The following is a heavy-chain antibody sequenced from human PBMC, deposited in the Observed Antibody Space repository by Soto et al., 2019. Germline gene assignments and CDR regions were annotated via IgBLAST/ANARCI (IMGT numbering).Heavy chain of an antibody. V-gene: IGHV3-74*01. CDR1: GFTFSNHW. Sequence: EVQLVESGGGVVQPGGSLRLSCAASGFTFSNHWMHWVRQAPGKGLVWVSRINSDGSTTTYADSVNGRFTISRDNAKNTLYLQLNSLRAEDTALYYCARGYSSGPDYWGQGTLVTVSS. CDR2: INSDGSTT. D-gene: IGHD6-19*01. CDR3: ARGYSSGPDY. J-gene: IGHJ4*02.